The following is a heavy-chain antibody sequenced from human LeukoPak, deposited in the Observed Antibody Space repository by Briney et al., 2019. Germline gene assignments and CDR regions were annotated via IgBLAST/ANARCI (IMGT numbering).Heavy chain of an antibody. D-gene: IGHD2-2*01. Sequence: VASVKVSCKASGYTFTSYGISWVRQAPGQGLEWMGRIIPILGIANYAQKFQGRVTITADKSTSTAYMELSSLRSEDTAVYYCARDLEGYCSSTSCSNFDYWGQGTLVTVSS. J-gene: IGHJ4*02. CDR1: GYTFTSYG. CDR2: IIPILGIA. CDR3: ARDLEGYCSSTSCSNFDY. V-gene: IGHV1-69*04.